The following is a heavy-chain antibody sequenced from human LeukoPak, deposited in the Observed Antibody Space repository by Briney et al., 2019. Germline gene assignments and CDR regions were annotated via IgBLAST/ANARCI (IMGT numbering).Heavy chain of an antibody. J-gene: IGHJ4*02. V-gene: IGHV3-48*01. Sequence: PGGSLRLSCAASGFAFNTYTMNWVRQAPGKGLEWVSFINTKSKTMYYTDSVKGRFTISRDNTKNSLYLKMNSLRAEDTALYYCVRDRNWGFDYWGQGTLVTVSS. CDR3: VRDRNWGFDY. CDR1: GFAFNTYT. D-gene: IGHD7-27*01. CDR2: INTKSKTM.